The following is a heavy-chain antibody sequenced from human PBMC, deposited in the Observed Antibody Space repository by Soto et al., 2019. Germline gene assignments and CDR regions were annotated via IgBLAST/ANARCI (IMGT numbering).Heavy chain of an antibody. CDR3: AKGVTMVRGVLHYYFDY. D-gene: IGHD3-10*01. V-gene: IGHV3-23*01. J-gene: IGHJ4*02. CDR2: ISGSGGST. Sequence: EVQLLESGGGLVQPGGSLRLSCAASGFTFSSYAMSWVRQAPGKGLEWVSAISGSGGSTYYADSVKGRFTISRDNSKNTLYLQMNSLRAEDTDVYYCAKGVTMVRGVLHYYFDYWGQGTLVTVSS. CDR1: GFTFSSYA.